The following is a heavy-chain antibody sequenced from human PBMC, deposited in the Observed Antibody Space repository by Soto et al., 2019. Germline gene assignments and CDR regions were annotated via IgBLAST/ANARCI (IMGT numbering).Heavy chain of an antibody. CDR1: GYTIAGYY. CDR3: ARGVWSGSYVGADAFEM. V-gene: IGHV1-2*02. CDR2: MNPYSGAT. Sequence: GAPVKLRSEAPGYTIAGYYIQSAQQSPEQGLEWMGWMNPYSGATTYAQKFQGAFTMTRETSISTAYMELSRLRSDDTAVYYCARGVWSGSYVGADAFEMWGQGTMVTV. J-gene: IGHJ3*02. D-gene: IGHD3-3*01.